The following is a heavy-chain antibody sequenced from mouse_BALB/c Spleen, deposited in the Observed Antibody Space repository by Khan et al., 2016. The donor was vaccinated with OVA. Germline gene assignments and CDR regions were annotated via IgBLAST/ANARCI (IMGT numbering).Heavy chain of an antibody. Sequence: EVELVESGGGLVKPGGSLKLSCAASGFTFSSYAVSLIRQTPEKRLEWVASINSGGSTYYPDSVKGRFTISRDDARNKLYQKKSSLRTEDTAMYYCKRFGEDWGQGTSGTVSS. V-gene: IGHV5-6-5*01. CDR2: INSGGST. CDR1: GFTFSSYA. J-gene: IGHJ4*01. CDR3: KRFGED.